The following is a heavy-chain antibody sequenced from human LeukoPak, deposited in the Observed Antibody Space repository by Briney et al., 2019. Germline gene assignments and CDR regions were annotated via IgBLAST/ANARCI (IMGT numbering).Heavy chain of an antibody. CDR1: GFTFSSYV. CDR2: IWYDGSNK. V-gene: IGHV3-33*06. D-gene: IGHD6-19*01. J-gene: IGHJ4*02. Sequence: PGRSLRLSCAASGFTFSSYVMHWVRQAPGKGLEWVAVIWYDGSNKYYADSVKGRFTISRDNSKNTLYLQMNSLRAEDTAVYYCAKGTRISVATFDYWGQGTLVTVSS. CDR3: AKGTRISVATFDY.